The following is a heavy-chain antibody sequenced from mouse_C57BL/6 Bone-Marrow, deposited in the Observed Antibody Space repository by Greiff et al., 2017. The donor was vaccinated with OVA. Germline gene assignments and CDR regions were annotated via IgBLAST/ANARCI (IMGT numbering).Heavy chain of an antibody. D-gene: IGHD1-1*01. CDR2: IRNKANGYTT. Sequence: EVQLQESGGGLVQPGGSLSLSCAASGFTFSDYYMSWVRQPPGKALEWLGFIRNKANGYTTEYSAYVKGRFTISRDNSQSILYLQRNALRDEDSATYYCASSQDYGYYAMDDWGQGTSVTVSS. CDR1: GFTFSDYY. J-gene: IGHJ4*01. CDR3: ASSQDYGYYAMDD. V-gene: IGHV7-3*01.